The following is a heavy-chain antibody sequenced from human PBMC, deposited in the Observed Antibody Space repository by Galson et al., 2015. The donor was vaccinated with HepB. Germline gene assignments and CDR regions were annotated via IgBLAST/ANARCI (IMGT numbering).Heavy chain of an antibody. J-gene: IGHJ5*02. D-gene: IGHD6-19*01. Sequence: SLRLSCAASGFTFSSYGMHWVRQAPGKGLEWVAVISYDGSNKYYADSVKGRFTISRDNSKNTLYLQMNSLRAEDTAVYYCARDLEGYSSGWYPPLGFDPWGQGTLVTVSS. CDR3: ARDLEGYSSGWYPPLGFDP. CDR1: GFTFSSYG. V-gene: IGHV3-30*03. CDR2: ISYDGSNK.